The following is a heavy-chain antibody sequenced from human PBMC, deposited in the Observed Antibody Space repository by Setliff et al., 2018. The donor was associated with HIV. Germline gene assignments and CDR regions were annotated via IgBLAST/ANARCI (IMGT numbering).Heavy chain of an antibody. D-gene: IGHD3-3*01. V-gene: IGHV5-51*01. CDR1: GNMFTNNW. J-gene: IGHJ4*02. CDR3: ARAVREKVFRFLEWPAYYDS. Sequence: PGESLKISYQGLGNMFTNNWIAWVRQMPGKGLEWMGIIYPADSDTTYNPSFQGQVTISADKSISTAYLQWSTLKASDTAMYYCARAVREKVFRFLEWPAYYDSWGQGTLVTVSS. CDR2: IYPADSDT.